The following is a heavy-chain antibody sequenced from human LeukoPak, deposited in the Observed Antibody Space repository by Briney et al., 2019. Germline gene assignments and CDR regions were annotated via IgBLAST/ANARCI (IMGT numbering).Heavy chain of an antibody. D-gene: IGHD3-16*01. CDR1: GGSFRSSSYY. CDR2: IYYSGST. J-gene: IGHJ4*02. CDR3: AREVFLGGPQIDC. V-gene: IGHV4-39*07. Sequence: PSETLSLTCTVSGGSFRSSSYYWGWIRQPPGKGLEWIVSIYYSGSTCYNPSLKSRVTISVDTSKNQFSLKLGSVTAADTAVYYCAREVFLGGPQIDCWGQGTLVTVSS.